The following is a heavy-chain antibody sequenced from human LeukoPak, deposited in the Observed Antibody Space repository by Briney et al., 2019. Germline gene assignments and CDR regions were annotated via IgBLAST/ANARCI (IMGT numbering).Heavy chain of an antibody. CDR1: GYTFTGYY. J-gene: IGHJ4*02. V-gene: IGHV1-2*06. CDR3: ARDRYLGSYYGSGSYYNY. CDR2: INPNSGGT. D-gene: IGHD3-10*01. Sequence: ASVKVSCKASGYTFTGYYMHWVRQAPGQGLEWMGRINPNSGGTYYAQKFQGRVTMTRDTCISTAYMELSRLRSDDTAVYYCARDRYLGSYYGSGSYYNYWGQGTLVTVSS.